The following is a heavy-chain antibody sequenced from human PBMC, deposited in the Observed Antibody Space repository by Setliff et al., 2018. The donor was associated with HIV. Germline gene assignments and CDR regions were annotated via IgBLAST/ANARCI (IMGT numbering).Heavy chain of an antibody. CDR3: ARAPSSYSGSFGWFDP. V-gene: IGHV4-31*03. J-gene: IGHJ5*02. CDR1: GGSISSGTDH. D-gene: IGHD1-26*01. CDR2: NSYSGRT. Sequence: SETLSLTCTVSGGSISSGTDHWNWFRQHPREGLEWIGYNSYSGRTNQNPSLKSRVTISLDTSKNQFSLKLSSVTAADTAVYYCARAPSSYSGSFGWFDPWGQGQWSPSPQ.